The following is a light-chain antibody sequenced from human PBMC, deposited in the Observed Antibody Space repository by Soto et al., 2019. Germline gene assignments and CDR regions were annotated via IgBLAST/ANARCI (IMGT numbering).Light chain of an antibody. Sequence: EVVMTQSPATLSVSPGGRATLSCRASQSVNTNLAWYQQRPGQAPRVLIYAASTRATGIADRFSGSGSGTDFTLTISSLQPEDIGLYYCQEYNDWPRGTFGQGTKVDIK. J-gene: IGKJ1*01. CDR3: QEYNDWPRGT. V-gene: IGKV3-15*01. CDR1: QSVNTN. CDR2: AAS.